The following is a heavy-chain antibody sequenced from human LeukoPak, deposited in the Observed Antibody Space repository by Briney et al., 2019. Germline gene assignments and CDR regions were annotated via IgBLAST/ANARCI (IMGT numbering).Heavy chain of an antibody. Sequence: PGGSLRLSCAASGFTVSSNYMSWVRQAPGKGLEWDSLIYINGSTYYADSVKGRFTISRDNSKNTLYLQMNSLRAEDTALYYCARDLGFGDYGMDVWGKGTTVTVSS. D-gene: IGHD3-10*01. V-gene: IGHV3-53*01. CDR1: GFTVSSNY. J-gene: IGHJ6*04. CDR2: IYINGST. CDR3: ARDLGFGDYGMDV.